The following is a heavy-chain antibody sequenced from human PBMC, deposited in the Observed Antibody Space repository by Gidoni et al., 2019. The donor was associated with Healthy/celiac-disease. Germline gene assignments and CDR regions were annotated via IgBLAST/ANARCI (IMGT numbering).Heavy chain of an antibody. Sequence: QVQLVPSGAEVKKPGASVKVSCKASVYTFTGYYMHWVRQAPGQGLEWMGWINPNSGGTNYAQKFQGRVTMTRDKSISTAYMGLSRLRSDDTAVYYCARLPVSSPGPLQHWGQGTLVTVSS. D-gene: IGHD2-8*01. CDR2: INPNSGGT. CDR3: ARLPVSSPGPLQH. CDR1: VYTFTGYY. J-gene: IGHJ1*01. V-gene: IGHV1-2*02.